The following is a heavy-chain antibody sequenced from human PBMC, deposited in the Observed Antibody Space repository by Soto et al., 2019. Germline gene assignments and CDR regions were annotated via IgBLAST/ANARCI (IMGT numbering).Heavy chain of an antibody. J-gene: IGHJ4*02. Sequence: SETLSLTCAVYGGSFSGYYWGWIRQPPGKGLEWIGEINHSGSTNYNPSLKSRVTISVDTSKNQFSLKLSSVTAADTAVYYCARGKLSDYVWGSYRYNFDYWGQGTVVTVSS. CDR3: ARGKLSDYVWGSYRYNFDY. CDR2: INHSGST. CDR1: GGSFSGYY. D-gene: IGHD3-16*02. V-gene: IGHV4-34*01.